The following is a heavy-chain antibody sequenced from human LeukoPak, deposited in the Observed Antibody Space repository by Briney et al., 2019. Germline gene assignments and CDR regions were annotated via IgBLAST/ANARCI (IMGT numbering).Heavy chain of an antibody. CDR2: MNYSGST. Sequence: SETLSLTCTVSGGSISSYYWSWIRQPPGKGLEWIGYMNYSGSTNYHPSLKSRVTISVDTSKNQFSLNMSSVTAADTAVYYCARGVVVVAATKGYYFDYWGQGTLVT. CDR1: GGSISSYY. D-gene: IGHD2-15*01. V-gene: IGHV4-59*13. CDR3: ARGVVVVAATKGYYFDY. J-gene: IGHJ4*02.